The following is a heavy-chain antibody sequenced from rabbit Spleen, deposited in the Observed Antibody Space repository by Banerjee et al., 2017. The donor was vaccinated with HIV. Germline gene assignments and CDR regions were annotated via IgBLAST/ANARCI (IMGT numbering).Heavy chain of an antibody. CDR2: IQFNGGGST. J-gene: IGHJ2*01. CDR3: ARNYVNVFDP. V-gene: IGHV1S40*01. D-gene: IGHD1-1*01. Sequence: QSLEESGGDLVKPGASLTLTCTASGVSFSSNNYMCWVRQAPGKGPEWIACIQFNGGGSTYYASWVNGRFTISSTSSTTVTLQMTSLTAADTATYFCARNYVNVFDPWGPGTLVTVS. CDR1: GVSFSSNNY.